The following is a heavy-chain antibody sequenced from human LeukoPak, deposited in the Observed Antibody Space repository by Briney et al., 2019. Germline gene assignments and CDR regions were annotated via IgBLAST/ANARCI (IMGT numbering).Heavy chain of an antibody. CDR1: GGSFSGYY. V-gene: IGHV4-34*01. Sequence: SETLSLTCPVYGGSFSGYYWSWIRQPPGKGLEWIGEINHSGGTYYNPSLKSRVTISVDTSKNQFSLKLSSVTAADTAVYYCARDWENYYDSSGYRIWFDPWGQGTLVTVSS. CDR3: ARDWENYYDSSGYRIWFDP. CDR2: INHSGGT. D-gene: IGHD3-22*01. J-gene: IGHJ5*02.